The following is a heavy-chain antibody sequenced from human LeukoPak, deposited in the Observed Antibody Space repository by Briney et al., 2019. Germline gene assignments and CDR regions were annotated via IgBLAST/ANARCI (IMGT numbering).Heavy chain of an antibody. J-gene: IGHJ4*02. V-gene: IGHV3-30-3*01. Sequence: GGSPRLSCAASGFTFSTYTMHWVRQAPGRGLEWVALILYDGSTKSYADSVKGRFTISRDNSNNTLYLQMNSLRAEDTAVYYCARRVFSYGYGEWYFDYWGQGTLVTVSS. CDR2: ILYDGSTK. CDR3: ARRVFSYGYGEWYFDY. CDR1: GFTFSTYT. D-gene: IGHD5-18*01.